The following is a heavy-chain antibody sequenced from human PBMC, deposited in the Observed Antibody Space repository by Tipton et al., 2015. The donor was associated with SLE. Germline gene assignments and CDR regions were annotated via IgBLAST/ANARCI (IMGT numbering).Heavy chain of an antibody. Sequence: SLRLSCAASGFTFSSYSMNWVRQAPGKGLEWVSYISSSSSTIYYADSVKGRFTISRDNAKNSLYLQMNSLRAEDTAVYYCARDLGERFLEMIYGMDVWGQGTTVTVSS. CDR3: ARDLGERFLEMIYGMDV. CDR2: ISSSSSTI. J-gene: IGHJ6*02. D-gene: IGHD3-3*01. V-gene: IGHV3-48*01. CDR1: GFTFSSYS.